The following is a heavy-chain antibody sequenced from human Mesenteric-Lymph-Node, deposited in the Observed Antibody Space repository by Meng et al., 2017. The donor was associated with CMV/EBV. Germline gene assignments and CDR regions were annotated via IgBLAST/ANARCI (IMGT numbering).Heavy chain of an antibody. J-gene: IGHJ4*02. V-gene: IGHV4-38-2*02. CDR1: GYSISSGYY. D-gene: IGHD6-13*01. CDR2: IYHSGST. CDR3: ARGRGAAGDY. Sequence: SETLSLTCTVSGYSISSGYYWGWIRQPPGKGLEWIGSIYHSGSTYYNPSLKSRVTTSVDTSKNQFSLKLSSVTAADTAVYYCARGRGAAGDYWGQGTLVTVSS.